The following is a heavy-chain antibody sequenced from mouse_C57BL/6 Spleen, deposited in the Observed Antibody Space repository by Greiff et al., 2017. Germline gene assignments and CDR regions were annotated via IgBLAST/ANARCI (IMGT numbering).Heavy chain of an antibody. CDR1: GYTFTSYG. Sequence: QVQLQQSGAELARPGASVKLSCKASGYTFTSYGISWVKQRTGQGLEWIGEIYPRSGNTYYNEKFKGKVTLTADKSSSTAYMELRRLTSEDSAVYFCYFYDGPSMDYWGQGTSVTVSS. CDR3: YFYDGPSMDY. D-gene: IGHD2-3*01. V-gene: IGHV1-81*01. CDR2: IYPRSGNT. J-gene: IGHJ4*01.